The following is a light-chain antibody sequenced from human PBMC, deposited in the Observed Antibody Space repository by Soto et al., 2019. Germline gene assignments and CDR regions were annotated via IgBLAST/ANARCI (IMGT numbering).Light chain of an antibody. CDR1: QNINNW. CDR3: QHYNSYSEA. J-gene: IGKJ1*01. CDR2: DAS. V-gene: IGKV1-5*01. Sequence: EIQVTQSPSTMSASVGSRVTITCRASQNINNWLAWYQQKPGKAPNLLIYDASSLESGVPSRFSGSGSGTEFTLTISSLQPDDFATYYCQHYNSYSEAFGQGTKVDIK.